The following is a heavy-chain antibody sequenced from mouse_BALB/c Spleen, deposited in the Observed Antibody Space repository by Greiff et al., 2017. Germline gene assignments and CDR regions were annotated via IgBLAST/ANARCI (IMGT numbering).Heavy chain of an antibody. V-gene: IGHV1-80*01. D-gene: IGHD2-4*01. Sequence: QVQLQQSGAELVRPGSSVKISCKASGYAFSSYWMNWVKQRPGQGLEWIGQIYPGDGDTNYNGKFKGKATLTADKSSSTAYMQLSSLTSEDSAVYFCAYDYDGYYAMDYWGQGTSVTVSS. CDR3: AYDYDGYYAMDY. J-gene: IGHJ4*01. CDR2: IYPGDGDT. CDR1: GYAFSSYW.